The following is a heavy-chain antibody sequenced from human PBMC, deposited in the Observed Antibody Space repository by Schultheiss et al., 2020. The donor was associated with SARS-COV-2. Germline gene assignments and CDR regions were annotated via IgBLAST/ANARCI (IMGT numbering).Heavy chain of an antibody. D-gene: IGHD3-10*01. V-gene: IGHV4-59*08. CDR1: GGSISSYY. Sequence: SETLSLTCTVSGGSISSYYWSWIRQPPGKGLEWIGYIYYSGSTNYNPSLKSRVTISVDTSKNQFSLKLSSVTAADTAVYYCARPLTESQSSLLWFGEWDYWGQGTLVTVSS. CDR2: IYYSGST. CDR3: ARPLTESQSSLLWFGEWDY. J-gene: IGHJ4*02.